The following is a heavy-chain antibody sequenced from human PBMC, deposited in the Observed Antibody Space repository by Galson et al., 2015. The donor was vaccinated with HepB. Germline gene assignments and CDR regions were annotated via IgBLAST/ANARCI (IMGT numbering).Heavy chain of an antibody. D-gene: IGHD6-19*01. Sequence: SLRLSCAASGFTFSNYGMHWVRQAPGKGLEWVAVISYDGSNKYCADSVKGRFTISRDNSKTTLYLQMNSLGAEDTALYYCAKDPYLYSALAGTMAGFDYWGQGTLVTVSS. CDR2: ISYDGSNK. CDR1: GFTFSNYG. J-gene: IGHJ4*02. V-gene: IGHV3-30*18. CDR3: AKDPYLYSALAGTMAGFDY.